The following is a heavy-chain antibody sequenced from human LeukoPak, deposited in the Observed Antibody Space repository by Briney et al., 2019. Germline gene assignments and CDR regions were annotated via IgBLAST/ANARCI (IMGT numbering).Heavy chain of an antibody. J-gene: IGHJ4*02. CDR1: GFTFSRFW. CDR2: IKEDGSEK. D-gene: IGHD4/OR15-4a*01. V-gene: IGHV3-7*05. CDR3: ARNLYGVRALDY. Sequence: PGGSLRLSCAASGFTFSRFWMSWVRQAPGKGLEWVANIKEDGSEKYYVDSVKGRFTLSRDNAKNSLYLQMISLRAEDTAVYYCARNLYGVRALDYWGQGTLVTVSS.